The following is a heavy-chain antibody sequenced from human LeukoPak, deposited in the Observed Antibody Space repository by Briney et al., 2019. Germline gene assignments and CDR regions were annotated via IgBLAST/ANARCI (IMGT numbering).Heavy chain of an antibody. D-gene: IGHD6-19*01. CDR1: GYTFTGYY. V-gene: IGHV1-2*02. J-gene: IGHJ6*03. Sequence: ASVKVSCKASGYTFTGYYMHWVRQAPGQGLEWMGWINPNSGGTNYAQKFQGRVTMTRDTSISTAYMELSRLRSDDTAVYYCARDGYSSGWYGGDYYMDVWGKGTTVTVSS. CDR2: INPNSGGT. CDR3: ARDGYSSGWYGGDYYMDV.